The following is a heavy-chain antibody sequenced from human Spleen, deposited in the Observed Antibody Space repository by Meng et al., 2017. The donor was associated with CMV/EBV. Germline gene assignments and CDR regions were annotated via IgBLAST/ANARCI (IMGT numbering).Heavy chain of an antibody. D-gene: IGHD2-2*01. V-gene: IGHV3-23*01. J-gene: IGHJ4*02. Sequence: GGSLRLSCAASGFTFSSYAMSWVRQAPGKGLEWVSAISGSGGSTYYADSVKGRFTISRDNSKNTLYLQMNSLRAEDTAVYYCARDGGGIIVPAADDYWGQGTLVTVSS. CDR2: ISGSGGST. CDR3: ARDGGGIIVPAADDY. CDR1: GFTFSSYA.